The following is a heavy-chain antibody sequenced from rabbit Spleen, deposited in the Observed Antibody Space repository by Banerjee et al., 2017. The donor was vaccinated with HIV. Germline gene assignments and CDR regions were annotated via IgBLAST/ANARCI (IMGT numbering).Heavy chain of an antibody. CDR3: VRDQAGDADFGPYYLNL. CDR2: IYAGSSNVF. J-gene: IGHJ4*01. D-gene: IGHD6-1*01. V-gene: IGHV1S45*01. CDR1: GFSFSSGAY. Sequence: QEQLEESGGGLFQPGGSLALTCTASGFSFSSGAYMCWVRQAPGKGPEWIACIYAGSSNVFYYARWAKGRFTISSHNAQNTLYLQLNSLTAADTATYFCVRDQAGDADFGPYYLNLWGQGTLVTVS.